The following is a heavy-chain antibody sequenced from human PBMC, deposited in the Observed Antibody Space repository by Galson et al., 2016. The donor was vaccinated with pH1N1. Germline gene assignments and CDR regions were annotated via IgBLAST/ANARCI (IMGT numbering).Heavy chain of an antibody. CDR1: GGSITSGNYY. Sequence: TLSLTCTVSGGSITSGNYYWTWIRQPAGKGLEWIGRIYINGDTNYYPSLRGRVTMSLDTSNNQFSLRLNSVTAADTALYCCARGNYATTGYYLDFWGRGTLVTVSS. D-gene: IGHD3-22*01. J-gene: IGHJ4*02. CDR3: ARGNYATTGYYLDF. CDR2: IYINGDT. V-gene: IGHV4-61*02.